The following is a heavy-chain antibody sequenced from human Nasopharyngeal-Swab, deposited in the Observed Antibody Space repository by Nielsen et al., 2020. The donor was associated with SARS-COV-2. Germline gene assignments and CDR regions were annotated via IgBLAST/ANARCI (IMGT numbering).Heavy chain of an antibody. CDR3: QRVQTSHYYGLDV. Sequence: GESLKISCAASGFTFSRYWMHWVRQVPGKGLEWVANIKYDESEKYYVASVKGRFTISRDNAKNSLYLQMNSLRVEDTAVYYCQRVQTSHYYGLDVWGQGTTVTVSS. J-gene: IGHJ6*02. D-gene: IGHD6-6*01. V-gene: IGHV3-7*05. CDR2: IKYDESEK. CDR1: GFTFSRYW.